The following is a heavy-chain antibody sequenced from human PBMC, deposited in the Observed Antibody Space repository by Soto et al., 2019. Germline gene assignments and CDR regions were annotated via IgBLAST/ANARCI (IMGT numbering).Heavy chain of an antibody. J-gene: IGHJ4*02. V-gene: IGHV4-59*01. Sequence: QVQLQESGPGLVKPSETLSLTCTVSGGSISSYYWSWIRQPPGKGLEWIGYIYYSGSTNYNPSLKSLVTISVDTSKNQFSLKLSSVTAADTAVYYCARGSRFTIFGVDQSGYYFDYWGQGTLVTVSS. CDR3: ARGSRFTIFGVDQSGYYFDY. D-gene: IGHD3-3*01. CDR1: GGSISSYY. CDR2: IYYSGST.